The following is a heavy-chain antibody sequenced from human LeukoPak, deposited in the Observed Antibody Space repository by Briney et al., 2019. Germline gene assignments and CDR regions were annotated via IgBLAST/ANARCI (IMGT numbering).Heavy chain of an antibody. D-gene: IGHD3-10*01. CDR1: GGSISSSKYY. V-gene: IGHV4-39*07. Sequence: SETLSLTCTVSGGSISSSKYYWGWIRQPPGTGLEWIGSIYYSGSAYYNPSLKSRVTISVDTSKKQFSLKMSDVTAADTAVYYCARDARVQKWFGEVIMTTTYYFDDWGQGTLVTVSS. CDR3: ARDARVQKWFGEVIMTTTYYFDD. CDR2: IYYSGSA. J-gene: IGHJ4*02.